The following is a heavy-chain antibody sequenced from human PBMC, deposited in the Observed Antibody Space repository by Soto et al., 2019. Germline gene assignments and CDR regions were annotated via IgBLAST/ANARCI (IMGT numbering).Heavy chain of an antibody. J-gene: IGHJ5*02. D-gene: IGHD3-9*01. CDR1: GGTFSSYA. Sequence: GASVKVSCKASGGTFSSYAISWVRQAPGQGLEWMGGIIPIFGTANYAQKFQGRVTITADESTSTAYMELSSLRSEDTAVYYCARDLGYYDILTGYSDWFDPWGQGTLVTVSS. V-gene: IGHV1-69*13. CDR2: IIPIFGTA. CDR3: ARDLGYYDILTGYSDWFDP.